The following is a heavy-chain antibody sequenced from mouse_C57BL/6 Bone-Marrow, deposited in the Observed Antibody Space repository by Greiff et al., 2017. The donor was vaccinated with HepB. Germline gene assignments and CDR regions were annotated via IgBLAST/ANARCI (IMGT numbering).Heavy chain of an antibody. CDR1: GIDFSRYW. V-gene: IGHV4-1*01. J-gene: IGHJ4*01. CDR3: ARPTYYDYPPYYAMDY. CDR2: INPDSSTI. D-gene: IGHD2-4*01. Sequence: EVKLLESGGGLVQPGGSLKLSCAASGIDFSRYWMSWVRRAPGKGLEWIGEINPDSSTINYAPSLKDKFIISRDNAKNTLYLQMSKVRSEDTALYYCARPTYYDYPPYYAMDYWGQGTSVTVSS.